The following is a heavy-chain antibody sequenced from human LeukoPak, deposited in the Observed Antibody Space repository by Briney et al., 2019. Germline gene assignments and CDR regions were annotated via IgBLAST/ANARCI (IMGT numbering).Heavy chain of an antibody. CDR3: ARVAVDTVNWFDP. Sequence: SVKVSCKASGGTFSTYAISWGRKAPGQGLKWMGRIIPILGIANYAQKFQGRVTITADKSTSTAYMELSSLRSEDTAVYYCARVAVDTVNWFDPWGQGTLVTVSS. V-gene: IGHV1-69*04. CDR1: GGTFSTYA. CDR2: IIPILGIA. D-gene: IGHD5-18*01. J-gene: IGHJ5*02.